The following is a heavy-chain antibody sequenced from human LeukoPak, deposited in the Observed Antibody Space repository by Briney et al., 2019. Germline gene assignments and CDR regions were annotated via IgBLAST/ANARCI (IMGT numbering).Heavy chain of an antibody. CDR2: ISSSSSTI. J-gene: IGHJ4*02. V-gene: IGHV3-48*01. D-gene: IGHD2-15*01. CDR3: VRHRAEYCNGDNCYLDY. Sequence: PGGSLRLSCAASGFTFSSYSMNWVRQAPGKGLEWVSYISSSSSTIYYADSVKGRFTISRDNAKNSLYLQMNSLRVDDTAVYFCVRHRAEYCNGDNCYLDYWGQGTRVTVSS. CDR1: GFTFSSYS.